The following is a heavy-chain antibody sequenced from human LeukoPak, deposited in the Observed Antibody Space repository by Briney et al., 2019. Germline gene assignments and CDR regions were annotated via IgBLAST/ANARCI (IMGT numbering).Heavy chain of an antibody. CDR3: VKLITFGGVIDSPFDY. V-gene: IGHV3-23*01. J-gene: IGHJ4*02. CDR2: ISGSGSST. CDR1: GFTFSSYA. Sequence: PGRSLRLSCAASGFTFSSYAMSWVRQAPGKGLEWVSTISGSGSSTYYTDSVKGRFTLSRDNSKNTLYLQLNSLRPEDTAVYYCVKLITFGGVIDSPFDYWGQGTLVTVSS. D-gene: IGHD3-16*02.